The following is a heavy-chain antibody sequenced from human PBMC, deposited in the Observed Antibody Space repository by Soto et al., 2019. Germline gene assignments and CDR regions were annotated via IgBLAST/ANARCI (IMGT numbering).Heavy chain of an antibody. CDR1: GGTFSSYT. Sequence: SVKVSCKASGGTFSSYTISWVRQAPGQGLEWMGRIIPILGIANYAQKFQGRVTITADKSTSTAYMELSSLRSEDTAVYYCARVPSTTIFGALDVLDIWGQGTMVTVSS. V-gene: IGHV1-69*02. J-gene: IGHJ3*02. D-gene: IGHD3-3*01. CDR3: ARVPSTTIFGALDVLDI. CDR2: IIPILGIA.